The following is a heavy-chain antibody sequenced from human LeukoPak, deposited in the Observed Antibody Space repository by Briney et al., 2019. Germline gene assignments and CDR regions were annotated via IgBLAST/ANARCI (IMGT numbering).Heavy chain of an antibody. V-gene: IGHV3-21*01. J-gene: IGHJ4*02. CDR1: GFTFSSYS. CDR3: ARVSSSWYGREYDY. CDR2: ISSSSSYI. D-gene: IGHD6-13*01. Sequence: PGGSLRLSCAASGFTFSSYSMNWVRQAPGKGLEWVSSISSSSSYIYYADSVKGRFTVSRDNAKNSLYLQMNSLRAEDTAVYYCARVSSSWYGREYDYWGQGNLVTVSS.